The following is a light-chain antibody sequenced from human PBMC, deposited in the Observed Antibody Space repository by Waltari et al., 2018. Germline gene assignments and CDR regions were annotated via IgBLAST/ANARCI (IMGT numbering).Light chain of an antibody. CDR1: QSITDY. V-gene: IGKV1-39*01. CDR2: GAS. CDR3: QQFYGAPPAT. J-gene: IGKJ1*01. Sequence: DILMTQSPSSLSASVGDSVTITCRASQSITDYLNWYQQKPGKAPKLLIYGASTLQSGVPSRFSGSGFETEFVLNISSLQPEDCATYYCQQFYGAPPATFDQGTTVEI.